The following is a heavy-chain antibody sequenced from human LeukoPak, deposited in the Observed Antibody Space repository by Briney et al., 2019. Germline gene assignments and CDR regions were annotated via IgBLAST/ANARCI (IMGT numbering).Heavy chain of an antibody. J-gene: IGHJ4*02. CDR3: ARLSLQRSLDY. CDR1: GYSISSGYH. Sequence: PSETLSLTCAVSGYSISSGYHRGWIRQPPGKGLEWIGSIYHSGSTYYNPSLKSRVTISVDTAKNQFSLNLSSVTAADTAVYYCARLSLQRSLDYWGQGTLVTVSS. V-gene: IGHV4-38-2*01. CDR2: IYHSGST. D-gene: IGHD5-24*01.